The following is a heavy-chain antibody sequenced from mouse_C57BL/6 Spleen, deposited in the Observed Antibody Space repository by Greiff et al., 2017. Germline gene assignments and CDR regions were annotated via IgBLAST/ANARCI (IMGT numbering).Heavy chain of an antibody. J-gene: IGHJ3*01. D-gene: IGHD2-3*01. V-gene: IGHV1-75*01. CDR1: GYTFPDYY. CDR2: IFPGSGST. Sequence: VQRVESGPELVKPGASVQISCKASGYTFPDYYIHWVKQRPGQGLEWIGGIFPGSGSTYYNEKFKGKSTLTVDKSSSTAYMLLSSLTSEDSAVYFCASYDGYYGWFAYWGQGTLVTVCA. CDR3: ASYDGYYGWFAY.